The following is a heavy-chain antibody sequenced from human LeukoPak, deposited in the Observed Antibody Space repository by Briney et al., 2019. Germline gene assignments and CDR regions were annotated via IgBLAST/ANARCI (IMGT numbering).Heavy chain of an antibody. CDR2: IYYSGST. CDR1: GGSISSGDYY. CDR3: AREGYQLLVDYYYMDV. V-gene: IGHV4-30-4*08. Sequence: PSETLSLTCTVSGGSISSGDYYWSWIRQPPGKCLEWIGYIYYSGSTYYNPSLKSRVTISVDTSKNQFSLKLSSVTAADTAVYYCAREGYQLLVDYYYMDVWGKGTTVTVSS. D-gene: IGHD2-2*01. J-gene: IGHJ6*03.